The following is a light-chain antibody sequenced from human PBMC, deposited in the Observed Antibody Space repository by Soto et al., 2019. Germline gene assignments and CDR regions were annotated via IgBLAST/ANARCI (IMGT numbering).Light chain of an antibody. CDR1: QSVSSY. CDR3: PQRSNWPPVLT. V-gene: IGKV3-11*01. CDR2: DAS. Sequence: EIVLTQSPATLSLSPVERATLSCRASQSVSSYLAWYQQKPGQAPRILIYDASNRATGIPARFSGSGSGTDFTLTISSLEPEDFAVYYCPQRSNWPPVLTFGGGTTVEIK. J-gene: IGKJ4*01.